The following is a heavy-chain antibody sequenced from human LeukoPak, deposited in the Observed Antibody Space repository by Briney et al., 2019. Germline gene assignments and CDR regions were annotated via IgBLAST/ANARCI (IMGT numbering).Heavy chain of an antibody. Sequence: GGSLRLSCAASGFTFSDYYMSWIRQAPGKGLEWVSHISSSSSHTDYADSVKGRFTISRDNAKNSLYLQMNSLRAEDTAVYYCAGSIASTYYFDYWGQGYQVTVSS. V-gene: IGHV3-11*03. D-gene: IGHD2-15*01. CDR2: ISSSSSHT. J-gene: IGHJ4*02. CDR1: GFTFSDYY. CDR3: AGSIASTYYFDY.